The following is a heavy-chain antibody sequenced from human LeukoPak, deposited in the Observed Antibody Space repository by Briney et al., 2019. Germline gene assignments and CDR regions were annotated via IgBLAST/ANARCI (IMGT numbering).Heavy chain of an antibody. CDR2: INHSGST. V-gene: IGHV4-34*01. Sequence: SETLSLTCAVYGGSFSGYYWSWIRQPPGKGLEWIGEINHSGSTNYNPSLKSRVTISVDTSKNQFSLKLSSVTAADTAVYYCARGLGPIEAAGEYYFDYWGQGTLVTVSS. CDR3: ARGLGPIEAAGEYYFDY. CDR1: GGSFSGYY. D-gene: IGHD6-13*01. J-gene: IGHJ4*02.